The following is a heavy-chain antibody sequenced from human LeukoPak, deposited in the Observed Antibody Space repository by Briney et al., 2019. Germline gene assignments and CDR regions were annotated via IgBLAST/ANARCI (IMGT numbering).Heavy chain of an antibody. CDR2: ISWNSGSI. Sequence: GRSLRLSCAASGFTFDNYAMHWVRQAPGKGLEWVSGISWNSGSIVYEDYVKGRLTISRDNSKNSLYLKMSSLRVKDLALYYCVKAPSQHFWSGYTYWYFDLWGRGTLVTVAS. CDR3: VKAPSQHFWSGYTYWYFDL. D-gene: IGHD3-3*02. J-gene: IGHJ2*01. CDR1: GFTFDNYA. V-gene: IGHV3-9*03.